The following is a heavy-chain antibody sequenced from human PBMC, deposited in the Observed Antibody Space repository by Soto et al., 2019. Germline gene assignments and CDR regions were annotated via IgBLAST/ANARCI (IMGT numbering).Heavy chain of an antibody. V-gene: IGHV2-5*02. CDR1: GFSLSTSGVG. J-gene: IGHJ6*02. Sequence: QITLKESGPTLVKPTQTLTLTCTFSGFSLSTSGVGVGWIRQPPGKALEWLALIYWDDDKRYSPSLRSRLTIKQATSKNQVVLTMTNMDPVDTATYYCIQSRCGGDCLQSYASHYYYGMDVWGQGTTVTVSS. CDR2: IYWDDDK. D-gene: IGHD2-21*02. CDR3: IQSRCGGDCLQSYASHYYYGMDV.